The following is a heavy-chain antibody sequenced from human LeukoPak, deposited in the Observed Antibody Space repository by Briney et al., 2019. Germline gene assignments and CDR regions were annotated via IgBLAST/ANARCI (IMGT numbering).Heavy chain of an antibody. D-gene: IGHD3-10*01. CDR3: AIASGSYYGGEYFQH. J-gene: IGHJ1*01. V-gene: IGHV3-33*01. Sequence: GGSLRLSCVASGFTFSSYGMHWVRQAPGKGLEWVAVIWYDGCNKYYVDSVKGRFTISRDDSKNTVYLQMNSLRAEDTAVYYCAIASGSYYGGEYFQHWGQGTLVTVSS. CDR2: IWYDGCNK. CDR1: GFTFSSYG.